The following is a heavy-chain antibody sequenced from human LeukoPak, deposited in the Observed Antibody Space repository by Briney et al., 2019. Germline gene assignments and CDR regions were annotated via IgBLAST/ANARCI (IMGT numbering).Heavy chain of an antibody. Sequence: GGSLRLSCGASGNTFSIYEMNWVRQAPGKGLEWASYISSSGTTIYYADSVKGRFTISRDNAKNSLYLQMNSLRAEDTAVYYCARYSTGDYWGQGTLVTVSS. CDR3: ARYSTGDY. J-gene: IGHJ4*02. CDR1: GNTFSIYE. CDR2: ISSSGTTI. V-gene: IGHV3-48*03. D-gene: IGHD5-18*01.